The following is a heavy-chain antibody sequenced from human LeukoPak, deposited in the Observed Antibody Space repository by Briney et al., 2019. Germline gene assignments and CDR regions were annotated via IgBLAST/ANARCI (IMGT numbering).Heavy chain of an antibody. CDR1: GFTFSSYS. CDR2: ISTSSSYI. CDR3: ARDRVGVSAYDSLFDY. D-gene: IGHD5-12*01. Sequence: GGSLRLSCAASGFTFSSYSLNWVRQAPGKGLEWVSSISTSSSYIYYADSVKGRFTISRDNAKNSLYLRMNSLRAEDTAVYYCARDRVGVSAYDSLFDYWGQGTLVTVSS. V-gene: IGHV3-21*01. J-gene: IGHJ4*02.